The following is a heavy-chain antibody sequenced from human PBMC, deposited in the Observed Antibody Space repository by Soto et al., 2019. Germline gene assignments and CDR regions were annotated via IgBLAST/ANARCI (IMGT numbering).Heavy chain of an antibody. CDR2: ISSTGSTT. CDR1: GFTFSSYN. D-gene: IGHD3-10*01. Sequence: EVRLVESGGGSIQTGGSLRLSCAASGFTFSSYNMNWVRQAQGKGLEWISYISSTGSTTYYADSVKGRFTTSRDNAKNSLFLQMNSLRDEDTAVYYCAREARGFDYWGQGTLVTVSS. V-gene: IGHV3-48*02. CDR3: AREARGFDY. J-gene: IGHJ4*02.